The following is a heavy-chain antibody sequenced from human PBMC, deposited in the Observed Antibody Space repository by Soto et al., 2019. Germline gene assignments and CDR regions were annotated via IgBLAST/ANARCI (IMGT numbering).Heavy chain of an antibody. CDR2: IYYSGST. J-gene: IGHJ5*02. V-gene: IGHV4-59*01. CDR1: GGSISSYY. D-gene: IGHD3-22*01. Sequence: SETLSLTCTVSGGSISSYYWSWIRQPPGKGLEWIGYIYYSGSTNYNPSLKSRVTISVDTSKNQFSLKLSSVTAADTAVYYCARMGSGYYVWSGNWFDPWGQGTLVTVSS. CDR3: ARMGSGYYVWSGNWFDP.